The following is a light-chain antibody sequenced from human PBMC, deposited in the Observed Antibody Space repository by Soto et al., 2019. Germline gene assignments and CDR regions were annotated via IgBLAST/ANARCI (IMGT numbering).Light chain of an antibody. CDR1: QVISSW. V-gene: IGKV1-12*01. CDR3: QQASSFPLT. J-gene: IGKJ4*01. Sequence: DIQMTQSPSSVSASVGDRVTITCRASQVISSWLAWYQQRPGTAPKLLIYGATTLRSGVPSRFSGSESGTEFTLTITSLQPEDSATYYCQQASSFPLTFGGGTKVDI. CDR2: GAT.